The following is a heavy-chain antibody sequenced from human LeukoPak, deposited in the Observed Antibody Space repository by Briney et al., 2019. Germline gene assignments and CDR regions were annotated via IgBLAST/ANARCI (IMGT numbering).Heavy chain of an antibody. D-gene: IGHD1-1*01. J-gene: IGHJ4*02. CDR1: GYTFTSYY. CDR2: INPSGGST. Sequence: ASVKVSCKASGYTFTSYYMHWVRQAPGQGLEWMGIINPSGGSTSYAQKFQGRVTMTRDTSTSTVYMELSSLRSEDTAVYYCARDPGLGPKPPWYYFDYWGQGTLVAVSS. CDR3: ARDPGLGPKPPWYYFDY. V-gene: IGHV1-46*01.